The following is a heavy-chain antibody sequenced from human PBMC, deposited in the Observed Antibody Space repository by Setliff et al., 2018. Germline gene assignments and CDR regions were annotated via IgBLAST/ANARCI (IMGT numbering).Heavy chain of an antibody. Sequence: ASVKVSCKASGYTFTTYAINWVRQAPGQGLEWMGWVHGYTGDTNYAQNLQGRVTMTTDTSTSTVYMEIRSLRSDDTAVYYCARINFYDSTAYYYAPHHWGQGTLVTVSS. CDR1: GYTFTTYA. V-gene: IGHV1-18*01. J-gene: IGHJ5*02. D-gene: IGHD3-22*01. CDR3: ARINFYDSTAYYYAPHH. CDR2: VHGYTGDT.